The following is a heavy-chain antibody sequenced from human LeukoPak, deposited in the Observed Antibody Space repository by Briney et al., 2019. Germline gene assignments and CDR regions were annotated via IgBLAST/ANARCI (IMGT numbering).Heavy chain of an antibody. CDR2: ITPDGTST. J-gene: IGHJ3*02. D-gene: IGHD3-3*01. CDR3: ARGAFGVYAFDI. V-gene: IGHV3-74*01. Sequence: GGSLRLSCEASGFTFSTYWMHWVRQAPGKGLVWVSRITPDGTSTTYADSVKGRFTISRDNAKNTLYVQMNSLRAEDTAVYYCARGAFGVYAFDIWGQGTMVTVSS. CDR1: GFTFSTYW.